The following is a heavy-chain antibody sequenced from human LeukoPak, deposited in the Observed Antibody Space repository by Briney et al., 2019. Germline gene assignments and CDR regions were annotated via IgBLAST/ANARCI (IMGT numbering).Heavy chain of an antibody. Sequence: SGGSLRLSCAASGFTFSSYWSWIRQPPGKGLEWIGEINHSGSTNYNPSLKSRVTISVDTSKNQFSLKLSSVTAADTAVYYCARGRGYSYVDYWGQGTLVTVSS. J-gene: IGHJ4*02. V-gene: IGHV4-34*01. CDR1: GFTFSSY. CDR2: INHSGST. CDR3: ARGRGYSYVDY. D-gene: IGHD5-18*01.